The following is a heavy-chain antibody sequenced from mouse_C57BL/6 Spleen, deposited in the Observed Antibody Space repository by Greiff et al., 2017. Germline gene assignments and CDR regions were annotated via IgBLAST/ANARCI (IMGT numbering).Heavy chain of an antibody. D-gene: IGHD4-1*01. J-gene: IGHJ3*01. CDR2: IRLKSDNYAT. V-gene: IGHV6-3*01. CDR3: TAGTMAY. CDR1: GFTFSNYW. Sequence: EVKVEESGGGLVQPGGSMKLSCVASGFTFSNYWMNWVRQSPEKGLEWVAQIRLKSDNYATHYAESVKGRFTISRDDSKSSVYLQMSNLRAEDTGIYYCTAGTMAYWGQGTLVTVSA.